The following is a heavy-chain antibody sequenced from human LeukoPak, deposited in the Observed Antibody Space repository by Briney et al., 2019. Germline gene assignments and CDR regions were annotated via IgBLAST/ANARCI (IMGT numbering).Heavy chain of an antibody. J-gene: IGHJ4*02. CDR2: IRSNSDGGTI. CDR1: GFTFSNAW. Sequence: GGSLRLSCATSGFTFSNAWMNWVRQAPGKGLEWVGRIRSNSDGGTIDYAAPVKGRFALSRDDSKNTLYLQMNSLQTEDTAVYYCARGSTYYESSGQVPFDYWGQGTLVTVSS. D-gene: IGHD3-22*01. CDR3: ARGSTYYESSGQVPFDY. V-gene: IGHV3-15*07.